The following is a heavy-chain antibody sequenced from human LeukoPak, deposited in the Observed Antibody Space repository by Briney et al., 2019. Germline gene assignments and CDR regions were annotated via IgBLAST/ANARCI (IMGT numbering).Heavy chain of an antibody. CDR1: GGSFSGYY. CDR2: INHSGST. Sequence: SETLSLTCAVYGGSFSGYYWSWIHQPPGKGLEWIGEINHSGSTNYNPALKSRVTISVDMSKNQFSLKLSSVTAADTAVYYCARGREYYDFWSGYYDWFDPWGQGTLVTVSS. J-gene: IGHJ5*02. V-gene: IGHV4-34*01. D-gene: IGHD3-3*01. CDR3: ARGREYYDFWSGYYDWFDP.